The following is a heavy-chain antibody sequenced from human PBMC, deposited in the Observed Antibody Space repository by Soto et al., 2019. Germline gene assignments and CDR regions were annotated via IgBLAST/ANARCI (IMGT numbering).Heavy chain of an antibody. CDR2: INNDGSRT. CDR1: GFTFSNYW. D-gene: IGHD1-26*01. CDR3: GTTFEY. V-gene: IGHV3-74*01. Sequence: GGSLRLSCAASGFTFSNYWMDWVRQVPGEGLVWVSSINNDGSRTWYADSVRGRIAMSRDNARNLVYLQMNSLRAEDTAVYYCGTTFEYWGQGALVTVSS. J-gene: IGHJ4*02.